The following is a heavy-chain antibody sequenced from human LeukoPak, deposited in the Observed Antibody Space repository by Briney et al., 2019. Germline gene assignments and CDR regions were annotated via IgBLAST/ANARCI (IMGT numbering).Heavy chain of an antibody. CDR3: TRDRLPAPDYDFWSGYDY. CDR2: IRSKAYGGTT. D-gene: IGHD3-3*01. Sequence: TGGSLRLSCAASGFTFGDYAMSWVRQAPGKGLEWVGFIRSKAYGGTTEYAASVKGRFTISRDDSKSIAYLQMNSLKTEDTAVYYCTRDRLPAPDYDFWSGYDYWGQGTLVTVSS. CDR1: GFTFGDYA. J-gene: IGHJ4*02. V-gene: IGHV3-49*04.